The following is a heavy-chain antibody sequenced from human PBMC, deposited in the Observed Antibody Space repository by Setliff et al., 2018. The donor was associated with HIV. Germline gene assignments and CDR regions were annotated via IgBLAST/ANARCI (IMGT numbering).Heavy chain of an antibody. CDR1: NFTFSFYG. D-gene: IGHD6-13*01. V-gene: IGHV3-30*02. CDR2: TPNDGSYK. Sequence: PGGSLRLSCAASNFTFSFYGMHWVRQAPGKGLEWVAFTPNDGSYKNYADSVEGRFTISRDNSKNTLSLQMNSLRADDTAVYYCAKQKGQQLPQYYFDYWGQGTLVTVSS. J-gene: IGHJ4*02. CDR3: AKQKGQQLPQYYFDY.